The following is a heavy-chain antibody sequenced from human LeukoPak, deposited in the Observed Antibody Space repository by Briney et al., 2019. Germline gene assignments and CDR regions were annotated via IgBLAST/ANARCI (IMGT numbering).Heavy chain of an antibody. J-gene: IGHJ4*02. CDR3: ARASGGDGSGSL. D-gene: IGHD3-10*01. CDR1: GGSISSSNW. Sequence: PSETLSLTCAVSGGSISSSNWWSWVRQPPGKGLEWIGEIYHSGSTNYNPSLKSRVTISVDTSKNQFSLNLRYVTAADAAMYYCARASGGDGSGSLWGRGTLVTVSS. V-gene: IGHV4-4*02. CDR2: IYHSGST.